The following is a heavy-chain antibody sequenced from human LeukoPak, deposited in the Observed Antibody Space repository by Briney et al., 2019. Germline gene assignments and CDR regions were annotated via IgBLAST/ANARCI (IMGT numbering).Heavy chain of an antibody. CDR1: RGTFSSYA. CDR2: IIPIYNPV. J-gene: IGHJ4*02. Sequence: SVKVSCKTSRGTFSSYAFSWMRQAPGQGLEWVGRIIPIYNPVDYTQRFQGRVTITADESTNTVYLELSSLRYDDTAVYYCAREPLGCGGDCHFDYWGQGTLVTVSS. D-gene: IGHD2-21*02. V-gene: IGHV1-69*15. CDR3: AREPLGCGGDCHFDY.